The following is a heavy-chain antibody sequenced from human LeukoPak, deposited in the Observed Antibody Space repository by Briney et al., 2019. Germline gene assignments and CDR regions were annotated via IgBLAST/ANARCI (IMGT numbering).Heavy chain of an antibody. J-gene: IGHJ5*02. Sequence: GSLRLSCVVSGFTFNRCWMNWVRQPPGKGLEWIGEINHSGSTNYNPSLKSRVTISVDTSKNQFSLKLSSVTAADTAVYYCARAGPLRFLEWGYNWFDPWGQGTLVTVSS. V-gene: IGHV4-34*01. CDR3: ARAGPLRFLEWGYNWFDP. CDR2: INHSGST. D-gene: IGHD3-3*01. CDR1: GFTFNRCW.